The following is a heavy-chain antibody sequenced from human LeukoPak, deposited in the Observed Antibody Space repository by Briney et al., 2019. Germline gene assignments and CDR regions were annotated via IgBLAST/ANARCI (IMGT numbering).Heavy chain of an antibody. D-gene: IGHD5/OR15-5a*01. J-gene: IGHJ4*02. CDR3: AKARGSSVYEQFDY. CDR1: GFTFSSYA. CDR2: VSVSGDTT. Sequence: PGGSLRLSCVASGFTFSSYAMNWVRQAPGKGLEWVSVVSVSGDTTYFADSVKGRFTISRDNSKNTLYLQMNSLRADDTAVYCCAKARGSSVYEQFDYWGQGTQVAVSP. V-gene: IGHV3-23*01.